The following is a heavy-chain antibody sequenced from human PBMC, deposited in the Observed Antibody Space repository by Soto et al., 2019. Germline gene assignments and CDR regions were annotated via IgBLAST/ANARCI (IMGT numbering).Heavy chain of an antibody. J-gene: IGHJ6*02. CDR1: GFTFSSYA. Sequence: GGSLRLSCAASGFTFSSYAMSWVRQAPGKGLEWVSAISGSGGSTYYADPVKGRFTISRDNSKNTLYLQMNSLRAEDTAVYYCAKDLSIIVVPAATLDVWGQGTTVTVSS. D-gene: IGHD2-2*01. CDR3: AKDLSIIVVPAATLDV. V-gene: IGHV3-23*01. CDR2: ISGSGGST.